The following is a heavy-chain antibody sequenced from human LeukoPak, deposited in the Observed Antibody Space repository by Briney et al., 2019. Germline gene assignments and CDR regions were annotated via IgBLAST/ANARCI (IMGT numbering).Heavy chain of an antibody. Sequence: SETLSLTCTVSGASISSTSYYWGWIRQPPGKGLEWFGHMYYRGNTFYNPSLKSRVTISVYTSKHQFSLKLRSVTAADTAVCYCASLYGHYQNYFDYWGQGTLVTVSS. CDR2: MYYRGNT. CDR1: GASISSTSYY. CDR3: ASLYGHYQNYFDY. J-gene: IGHJ4*02. V-gene: IGHV4-39*07. D-gene: IGHD2-2*01.